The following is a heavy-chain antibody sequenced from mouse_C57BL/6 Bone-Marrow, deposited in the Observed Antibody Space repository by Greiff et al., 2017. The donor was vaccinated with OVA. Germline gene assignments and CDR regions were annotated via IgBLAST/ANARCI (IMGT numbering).Heavy chain of an antibody. CDR1: GYSFTSDY. Sequence: EVQLQQSGPGLAKPSQTLSLSCSVSGYSFTSDYWNWIRKFPGNKLEYMGYISYSGSTYYNPSLKSRISITRDTSKDQYYLQLNSVATEDTATYDSARLYYDSSYWYFDVWGTGTTVTVAS. CDR2: ISYSGST. D-gene: IGHD1-1*01. J-gene: IGHJ1*03. V-gene: IGHV3-8*01. CDR3: ARLYYDSSYWYFDV.